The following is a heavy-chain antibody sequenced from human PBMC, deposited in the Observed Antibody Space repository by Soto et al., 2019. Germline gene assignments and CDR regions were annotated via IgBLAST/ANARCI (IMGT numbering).Heavy chain of an antibody. D-gene: IGHD6-19*01. CDR3: ARVPVLYSSGWPQNWFDP. CDR1: GGSVSSGSYY. Sequence: SETLSLTCTVSGGSVSSGSYYWSWIRQPPGKGLEWIGYIYYSGSTNYNPSLKSRVTISVDTSKNQFSLKLSSVTAADTAVYYCARVPVLYSSGWPQNWFDPWGQGTLVTVSS. CDR2: IYYSGST. J-gene: IGHJ5*02. V-gene: IGHV4-61*01.